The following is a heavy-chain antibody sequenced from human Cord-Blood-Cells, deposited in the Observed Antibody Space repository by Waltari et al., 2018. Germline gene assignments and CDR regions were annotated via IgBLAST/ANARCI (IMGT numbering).Heavy chain of an antibody. V-gene: IGHV3-7*01. CDR3: ARAWSYYFDY. J-gene: IGHJ4*02. CDR2: IKQDGSEK. D-gene: IGHD1-26*01. CDR1: GFTFSSYL. Sequence: EVQLVESGGGLVQPGGSLRRSCEAFGFTFSSYLRSWVRQAPGKGLEWVANIKQDGSEKYYVDSVKGRFTISRDNAKNSLYLQMNSLRAEDTAVYYCARAWSYYFDYWGQGTLVTVSS.